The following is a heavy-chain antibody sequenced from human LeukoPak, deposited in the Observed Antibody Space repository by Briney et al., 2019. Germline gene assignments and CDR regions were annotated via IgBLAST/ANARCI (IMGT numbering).Heavy chain of an antibody. CDR1: GYTFTSFG. Sequence: ASVKVSCKASGYTFTSFGVSWVRQAPGQGPEWMGWISPYNDNTNYAQKFQGGVTLTTDTSTSTAYMELRSLTSDDTAVYYCAREPSGLLFDYWGQGTLVTVSS. CDR3: AREPSGLLFDY. D-gene: IGHD6-25*01. V-gene: IGHV1-18*01. J-gene: IGHJ4*01. CDR2: ISPYNDNT.